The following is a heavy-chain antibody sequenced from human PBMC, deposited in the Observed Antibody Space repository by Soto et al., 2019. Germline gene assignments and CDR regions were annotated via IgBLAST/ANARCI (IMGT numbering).Heavy chain of an antibody. CDR2: ISYDGNRE. CDR1: GFTFSNYG. D-gene: IGHD3-3*01. Sequence: QVQVVESGGGVVQPGRSPRLSCVASGFTFSNYGMHWVRQAPGKGLEWVAVISYDGNREYYIDSVKGRFTISRDNSENTVHLQMNSLRGEDTAVYYCAKDGDFRSFDGWLDAWGQGTLVTVSS. CDR3: AKDGDFRSFDGWLDA. V-gene: IGHV3-30*18. J-gene: IGHJ5*02.